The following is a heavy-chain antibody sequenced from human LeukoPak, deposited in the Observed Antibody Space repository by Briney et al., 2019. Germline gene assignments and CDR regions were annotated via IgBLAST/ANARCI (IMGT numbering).Heavy chain of an antibody. D-gene: IGHD5-24*01. V-gene: IGHV3-30*02. CDR2: IRIDGTNK. J-gene: IGHJ4*02. CDR3: AKDEGDGYNRVDY. Sequence: GGSLRLSCAASGFTFSDYGMHWVRQAPGKGLEWVAFIRIDGTNKNYADSVKGRFTISRDNSKNTLYLQMNSLRAEDTAVYYCAKDEGDGYNRVDYWGQGTLVTVSS. CDR1: GFTFSDYG.